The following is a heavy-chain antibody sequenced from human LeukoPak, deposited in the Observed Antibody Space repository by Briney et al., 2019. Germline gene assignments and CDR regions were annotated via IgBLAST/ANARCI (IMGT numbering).Heavy chain of an antibody. V-gene: IGHV1-18*01. CDR3: ASWPHYVWGTATSDAFDI. J-gene: IGHJ3*02. CDR1: GYTFTSYG. Sequence: ASVKVSCKASGYTFTSYGISWVRQAPGQGLEWMGWISAYNGNTNYAQKLQGRVTMTTDTSTSTAYMELRSLRSDDTAVYYCASWPHYVWGTATSDAFDIWGQGTMVTASS. D-gene: IGHD3-16*01. CDR2: ISAYNGNT.